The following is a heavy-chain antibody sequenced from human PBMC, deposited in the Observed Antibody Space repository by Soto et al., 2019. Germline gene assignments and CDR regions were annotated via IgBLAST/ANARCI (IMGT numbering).Heavy chain of an antibody. D-gene: IGHD1-20*01. CDR2: VAHDGITK. CDR3: ARDDRITGIVADIDF. Sequence: XGSLRLSCAASGFSFSDHAMHWVRRAPGKGLDWVALVAHDGITKYYAGSVKGRFTVSSDKSTNTLFLQMDSLDTEDTGVYYCARDDRITGIVADIDFWGRGTLVTVSS. V-gene: IGHV3-30-3*01. CDR1: GFSFSDHA. J-gene: IGHJ4*02.